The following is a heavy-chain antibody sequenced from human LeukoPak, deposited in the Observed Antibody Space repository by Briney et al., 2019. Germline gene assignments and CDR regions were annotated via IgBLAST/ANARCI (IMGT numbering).Heavy chain of an antibody. CDR1: GGSISSYY. Sequence: SETLSLTCTVSGGSISSYYWSWIRQPPGKGLEWIGYIYYSGSTKYNPSRKSRVTISVDTSKNQFSLNLFSVTAADTAVYYCARYYYDSSAYYFDYWGQGTLVTVSS. D-gene: IGHD3-22*01. J-gene: IGHJ4*02. CDR3: ARYYYDSSAYYFDY. CDR2: IYYSGST. V-gene: IGHV4-59*08.